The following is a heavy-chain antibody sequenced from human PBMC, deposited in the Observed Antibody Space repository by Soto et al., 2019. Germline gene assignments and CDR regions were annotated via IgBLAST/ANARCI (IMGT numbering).Heavy chain of an antibody. Sequence: ASETPSLTCTVSGGSISSYYWGWIRQQPGKGLEWIGDIYYSGSTNYNPSLKSRVTISVDTSKNQFSLKLSSVTAADTAVYYCARGLAYYYGSGSYYQLPYYYYGMDVWGQGTTVTVSS. D-gene: IGHD3-10*01. CDR2: IYYSGST. CDR1: GGSISSYY. V-gene: IGHV4-59*12. CDR3: ARGLAYYYGSGSYYQLPYYYYGMDV. J-gene: IGHJ6*02.